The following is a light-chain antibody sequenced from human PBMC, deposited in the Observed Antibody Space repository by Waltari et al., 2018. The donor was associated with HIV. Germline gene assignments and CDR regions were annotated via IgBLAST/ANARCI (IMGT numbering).Light chain of an antibody. Sequence: SYELTQPLSVSVALGQTDRINCGGNNIGSNKVHWYKQKPGQAPLMVIYRASNRRSGIPERFSGSNSGNTATLTISRAQAGDEADYYCQVWDSSTVVFGGGTKLTVL. V-gene: IGLV3-9*01. CDR1: NIGSNK. CDR2: RAS. J-gene: IGLJ2*01. CDR3: QVWDSSTVV.